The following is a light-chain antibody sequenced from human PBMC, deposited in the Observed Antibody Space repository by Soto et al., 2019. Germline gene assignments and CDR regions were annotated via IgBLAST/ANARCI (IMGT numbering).Light chain of an antibody. J-gene: IGLJ3*02. CDR2: RNS. CDR1: SSNIVTNH. CDR3: AAWDDSLSGWV. Sequence: QSVLTQPPSASGTHGQRVTISCSGSSSNIVTNHVYWYQHLPGTAPKLLIYRNSLRPSGVPDRFSGSKSGTSASLAISGIRSEDEADYYCAAWDDSLSGWVFGGGTKLTVL. V-gene: IGLV1-47*01.